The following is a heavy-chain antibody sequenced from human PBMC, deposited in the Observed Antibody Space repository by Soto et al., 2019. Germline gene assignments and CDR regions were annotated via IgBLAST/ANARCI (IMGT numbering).Heavy chain of an antibody. V-gene: IGHV1-18*01. J-gene: IGHJ4*02. CDR3: ARDVPYYDILTGYNPNYFDH. CDR2: ISAYNGNT. CDR1: GYTFTSYG. Sequence: ASVKVSCKASGYTFTSYGISWVRQAPGQRLEWMGWISAYNGNTNYAQKLQGRVTMTTDTSTSTAYMELRSLRSDDTAVYYCARDVPYYDILTGYNPNYFDHWGQGTLVTVSS. D-gene: IGHD3-9*01.